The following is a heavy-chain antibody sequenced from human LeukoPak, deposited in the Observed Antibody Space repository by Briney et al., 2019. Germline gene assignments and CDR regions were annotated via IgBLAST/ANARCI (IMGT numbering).Heavy chain of an antibody. CDR1: GGSISNYY. Sequence: KPSETLSLTCTVSGGSISNYYWSWIRQPPGKGLEWIGYIYYSGSTNYNPSLKSRVTISVHTSKNQFSLKLSSVTAADTAVYYCARVGGSGSYLHWFDPWGQGTLVTVSS. J-gene: IGHJ5*02. D-gene: IGHD3-10*01. CDR2: IYYSGST. CDR3: ARVGGSGSYLHWFDP. V-gene: IGHV4-59*01.